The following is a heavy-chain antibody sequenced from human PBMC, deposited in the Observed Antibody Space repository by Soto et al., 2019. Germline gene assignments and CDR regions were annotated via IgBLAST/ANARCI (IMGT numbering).Heavy chain of an antibody. CDR1: GFTFGDHA. CDR3: AKDYSTVTTDPLSVVLFDY. D-gene: IGHD4-17*01. Sequence: PGGSLRLSCAASGFTFGDHAMSWVRQAPGKGLEWVSVISGSGGITYYEDSVKSRFTISRDNSKNTVYLQMNSLRAEDTAVYYCAKDYSTVTTDPLSVVLFDYWGQGALVTVSS. CDR2: ISGSGGIT. V-gene: IGHV3-23*01. J-gene: IGHJ4*02.